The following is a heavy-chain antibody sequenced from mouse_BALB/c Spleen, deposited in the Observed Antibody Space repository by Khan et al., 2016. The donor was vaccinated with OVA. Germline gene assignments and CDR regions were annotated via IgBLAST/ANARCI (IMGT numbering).Heavy chain of an antibody. Sequence: EVQLQESGPDLVKPGASVKISCKASGYSFTVYYMTWVKQSHGKSLNWMGVFIPTNVEPNYTQNFKGKAILTVDKSSNTAYMELRSLTSEDSAVFYCARGYEFFPYWGQGTLVTVSA. D-gene: IGHD2-12*01. CDR2: FIPTNVEP. CDR1: GYSFTVYY. CDR3: ARGYEFFPY. V-gene: IGHV1-31*01. J-gene: IGHJ3*01.